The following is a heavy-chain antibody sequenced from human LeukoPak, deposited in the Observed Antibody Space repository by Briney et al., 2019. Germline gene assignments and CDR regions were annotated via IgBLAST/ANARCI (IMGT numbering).Heavy chain of an antibody. CDR2: ISAYNGNT. CDR1: GYTFTSYG. Sequence: ASVKVSCKASGYTFTSYGISWARQAPGQGLEWMGWISAYNGNTNYAQKLQGRVTMTTDTSTSTAYMELRSLRSDDTAVYYCARGHYYDSLYYMDVWGKGTTVTVSS. D-gene: IGHD3-22*01. J-gene: IGHJ6*03. V-gene: IGHV1-18*01. CDR3: ARGHYYDSLYYMDV.